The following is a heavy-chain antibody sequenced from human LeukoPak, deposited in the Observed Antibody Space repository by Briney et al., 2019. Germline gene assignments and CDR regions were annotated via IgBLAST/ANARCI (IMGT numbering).Heavy chain of an antibody. J-gene: IGHJ3*02. CDR3: ARYAEESFDAFDI. CDR1: GGSISSGAYY. V-gene: IGHV4-30-4*01. Sequence: SQTLSLTCTVSGGSISSGAYYWSWIRQPPGKGLEWIGYIYYSGRTYYKPSLRSRVTISVDRSRNQFSLKLTSVTAADTAGYYCARYAEESFDAFDIWGQGTMVTVSS. D-gene: IGHD1-26*01. CDR2: IYYSGRT.